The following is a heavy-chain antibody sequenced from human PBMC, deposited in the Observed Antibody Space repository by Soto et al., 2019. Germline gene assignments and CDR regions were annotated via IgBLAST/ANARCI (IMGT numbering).Heavy chain of an antibody. CDR3: AAESCQYYDSSGYSCYYYYGMDV. J-gene: IGHJ6*02. D-gene: IGHD3-22*01. V-gene: IGHV3-53*01. Sequence: GSLRLSCAASGFTVSSNYMSWVRQAPGKGLEWVSAIYTSGSTYYTNSVRGRFTISRDNSNNTLYLQMSSLRSEDTAVYYCAAESCQYYDSSGYSCYYYYGMDVWGQGTTVTVSS. CDR1: GFTVSSNY. CDR2: IYTSGST.